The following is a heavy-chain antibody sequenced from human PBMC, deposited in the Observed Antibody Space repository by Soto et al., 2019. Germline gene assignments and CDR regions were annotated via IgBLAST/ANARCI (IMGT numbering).Heavy chain of an antibody. CDR2: ISDSSSYI. V-gene: IGHV3-21*01. D-gene: IGHD2-2*01. CDR1: GFTFSSYA. CDR3: ARMGAGYCVSISCYPSPTMGYGMGV. J-gene: IGHJ6*02. Sequence: GGSLRLSCAASGFTFSSYAMNWVRQAPGKGLEWVSSISDSSSYIYYADSLKGRFTISRDNAKNSLYLQMNSLRAEDTAVYYCARMGAGYCVSISCYPSPTMGYGMGVWGQGTTVTVSS.